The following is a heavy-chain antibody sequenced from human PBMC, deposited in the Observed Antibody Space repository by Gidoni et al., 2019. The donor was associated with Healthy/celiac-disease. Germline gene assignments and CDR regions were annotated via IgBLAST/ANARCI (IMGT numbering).Heavy chain of an antibody. D-gene: IGHD3-16*01. V-gene: IGHV4-59*01. CDR3: ARDRVMENYYYYGMDV. CDR1: GGSISSYY. CDR2: IYYSGST. Sequence: QLQLQESGPGLVKPSETLSLTCTVSGGSISSYYWSWIRQPPGKGLEWIGYIYYSGSTNYNPSLKSRVTISVDTSKNQFSLKLSSVTAADTAVYYCARDRVMENYYYYGMDVWGQWTTVTVSS. J-gene: IGHJ6*02.